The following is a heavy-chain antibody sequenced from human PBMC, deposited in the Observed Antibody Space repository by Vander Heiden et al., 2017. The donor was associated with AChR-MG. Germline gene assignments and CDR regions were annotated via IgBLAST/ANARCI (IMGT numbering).Heavy chain of an antibody. D-gene: IGHD3-22*01. Sequence: EVQLVESGGGLVKPGGSLRLSCAASGFTFRSYSMNWVRQAPGKGLEWVSSISSSSSYIYYADSVKGRFTISRDNAKNSLYLQMNSLRAEDTAVYYCARVRQHYYDSSGSLDYWGQGTLVTVSS. CDR2: ISSSSSYI. CDR3: ARVRQHYYDSSGSLDY. V-gene: IGHV3-21*01. CDR1: GFTFRSYS. J-gene: IGHJ4*02.